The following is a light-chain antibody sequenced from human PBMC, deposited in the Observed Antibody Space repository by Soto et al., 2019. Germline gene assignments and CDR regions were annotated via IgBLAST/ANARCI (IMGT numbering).Light chain of an antibody. CDR2: DAS. V-gene: IGKV1-5*01. Sequence: DIQITQSPSTLSASVRYRVTITCRSSQSISGWLAWYQHKPGKAHKLLIYDASSLESGVPSRFSGSGSGTEFTLNISSLQPDDFATYYCQQYNSYPWTFGQGTKVDIK. CDR3: QQYNSYPWT. J-gene: IGKJ1*01. CDR1: QSISGW.